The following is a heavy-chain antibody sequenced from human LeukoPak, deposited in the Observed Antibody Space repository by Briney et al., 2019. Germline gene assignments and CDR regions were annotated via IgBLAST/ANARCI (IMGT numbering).Heavy chain of an antibody. CDR1: GGSISSIYW. V-gene: IGHV4-4*02. CDR3: AGGYFCSSTSCFSSGWFDP. J-gene: IGHJ5*02. D-gene: IGHD2-2*01. CDR2: IYHSGSI. Sequence: SGTLSLTCAVSGGSISSIYWWSWVHQPPGKELEWIGEIYHSGSINYNPSLKSRVTISVDKSKNQFSLKLSSVTAADTAVYYCAGGYFCSSTSCFSSGWFDPWGQGTLVTVSS.